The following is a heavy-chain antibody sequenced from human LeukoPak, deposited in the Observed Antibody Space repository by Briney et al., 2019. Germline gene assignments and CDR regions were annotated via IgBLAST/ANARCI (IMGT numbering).Heavy chain of an antibody. CDR1: GFTFNNYG. D-gene: IGHD2-2*01. J-gene: IGHJ4*02. CDR2: ISYDGRNI. CDR3: AKGPLRGTAAAIDY. Sequence: GGSLRLSCAASGFTFNNYGVHWVRQAPGKGLEWMAVISYDGRNIHYPDSVKGRFTISRDISTDTLWLQMDSLRTEDTAVYYCAKGPLRGTAAAIDYWGQGTLVTVSS. V-gene: IGHV3-30*18.